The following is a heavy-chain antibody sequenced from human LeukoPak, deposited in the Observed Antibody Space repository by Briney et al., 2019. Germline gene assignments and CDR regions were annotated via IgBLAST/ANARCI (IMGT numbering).Heavy chain of an antibody. D-gene: IGHD3-10*01. Sequence: KAGGSLRLSCAASGFTFSSYSMNWVRQAPGKGLEWVSSISSSSSYIYYADSVKGRFTISRDNDKNSLHLQMNSLRAEDTAVYYCARAYYGSQSYYVDYWGQGTLVTVSS. J-gene: IGHJ4*02. CDR3: ARAYYGSQSYYVDY. CDR2: ISSSSSYI. V-gene: IGHV3-21*01. CDR1: GFTFSSYS.